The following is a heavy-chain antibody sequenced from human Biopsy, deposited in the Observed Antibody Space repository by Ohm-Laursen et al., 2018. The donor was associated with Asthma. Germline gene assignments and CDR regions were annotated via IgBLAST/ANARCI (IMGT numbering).Heavy chain of an antibody. CDR3: ARGDSSGWSHYYFDY. D-gene: IGHD6-19*01. CDR1: GFTVSRDH. V-gene: IGHV3-53*01. J-gene: IGHJ4*02. CDR2: IYSGGIS. Sequence: SLRLSCSAPGFTVSRDHMFWVRQAPGKGLEWVSVIYSGGISHTADSVRGRFTISRDFSKNTLHLQMHSLRVEDTAVYYCARGDSSGWSHYYFDYWGQGTLVTVSS.